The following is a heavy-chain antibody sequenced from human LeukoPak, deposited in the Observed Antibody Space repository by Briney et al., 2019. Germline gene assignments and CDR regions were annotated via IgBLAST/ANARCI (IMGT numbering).Heavy chain of an antibody. CDR2: ISWNSGSI. V-gene: IGHV3-9*01. CDR3: AYLNSHAFDI. D-gene: IGHD1-7*01. CDR1: GFTFDDYA. J-gene: IGHJ3*02. Sequence: PGGSLRLSCAASGFTFDDYAMHWVRQAPGKGLEWVSGISWNSGSIGYADSVKGRFTISRDNAKNSLYLQMNSLRAEDTAVYYCAYLNSHAFDIWGQGTMVTVSS.